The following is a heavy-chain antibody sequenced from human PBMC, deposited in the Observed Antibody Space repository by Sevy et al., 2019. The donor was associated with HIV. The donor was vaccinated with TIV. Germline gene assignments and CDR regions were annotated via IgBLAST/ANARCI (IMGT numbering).Heavy chain of an antibody. CDR1: GFTFSSNK. CDR2: ISGSTSYI. D-gene: IGHD2-21*01. J-gene: IGHJ6*02. Sequence: GESLKISCAASGFTFSSNKLNWVRQAPGKGLEWVSSISGSTSYIYYADSVKGRFTISRDNAKNSLYLQMNSLRVEDTAVYYCARDVVSTMGYYYGMDVLGQGTTVTVSS. V-gene: IGHV3-21*01. CDR3: ARDVVSTMGYYYGMDV.